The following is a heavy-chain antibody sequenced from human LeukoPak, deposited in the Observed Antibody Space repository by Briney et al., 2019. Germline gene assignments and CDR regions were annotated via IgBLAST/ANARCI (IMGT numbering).Heavy chain of an antibody. CDR3: ARRSLKGLQFDP. V-gene: IGHV1-69*02. J-gene: IGHJ5*02. D-gene: IGHD2-15*01. CDR2: IIPILGIA. Sequence: GSSVKVSCKASGGTFSSYTISWVRQAPGQGLEWMGRIIPILGIANYAQKFQGRVTITADKSTSTAYMELSSLRSEDTAVYYCARRSLKGLQFDPWGQGTLVTVSS. CDR1: GGTFSSYT.